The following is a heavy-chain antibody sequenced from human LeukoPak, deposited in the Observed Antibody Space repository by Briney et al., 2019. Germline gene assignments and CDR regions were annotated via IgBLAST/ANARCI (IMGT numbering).Heavy chain of an antibody. CDR3: ARGKIADDSSGYYSDY. Sequence: SETLSLTCAVYGGSFSGYYWSWIRQPPGKGLEWIGEINHSGSTNYNPSLKSRVTISVDTSKNQFSLKLSSVTAADTAVFYCARGKIADDSSGYYSDYWGQGTLVTVSS. D-gene: IGHD3-22*01. CDR1: GGSFSGYY. CDR2: INHSGST. J-gene: IGHJ4*02. V-gene: IGHV4-34*01.